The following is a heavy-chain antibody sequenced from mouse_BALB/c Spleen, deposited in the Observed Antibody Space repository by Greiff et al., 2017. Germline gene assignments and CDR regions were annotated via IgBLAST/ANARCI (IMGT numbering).Heavy chain of an antibody. J-gene: IGHJ4*01. V-gene: IGHV3-2*02. CDR3: ARDAVYAMDY. CDR1: GYSITSDYA. Sequence: EVKLQESGPGLVKPSQSLSLTCTVTGYSITSDYAWNWIRQFPGNKLEWMGYISYSGSTSYNPSLKSRISITRDTSKNQFFLQLNSVTTEDTATYYCARDAVYAMDYWGQGTSVTVSS. CDR2: ISYSGST.